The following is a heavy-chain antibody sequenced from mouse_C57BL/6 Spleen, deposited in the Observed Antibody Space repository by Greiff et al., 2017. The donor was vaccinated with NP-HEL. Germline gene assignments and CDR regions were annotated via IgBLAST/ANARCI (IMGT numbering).Heavy chain of an antibody. V-gene: IGHV1-55*01. D-gene: IGHD3-2*02. J-gene: IGHJ4*01. CDR1: GYTFTSYW. CDR3: ARASRQLRLRTYAMDY. Sequence: QVQLKQPGAELVKPGASVKMSCKASGYTFTSYWITWVKQRPGQGLEWIGDIYPGSGSTNYNEKFKSKATLTVDTSSSTAYMQLSSLTSEDSAVYYCARASRQLRLRTYAMDYWGQGTSVTVSS. CDR2: IYPGSGST.